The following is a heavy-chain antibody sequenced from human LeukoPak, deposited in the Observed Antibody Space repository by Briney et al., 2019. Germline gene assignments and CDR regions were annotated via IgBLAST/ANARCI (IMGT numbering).Heavy chain of an antibody. J-gene: IGHJ4*02. CDR2: IYYSGST. V-gene: IGHV4-59*01. CDR1: GGSISSYY. CDR3: AREPPGSYYFDY. Sequence: SETLSLTCTVSGGSISSYYWSWIRQPPGKGLEWIGYIYYSGSTNYNPSLKSRVTISVDTSKNQFSLKLSSVTAADTAVYYCAREPPGSYYFDYWGQGTLVTVSS. D-gene: IGHD1-26*01.